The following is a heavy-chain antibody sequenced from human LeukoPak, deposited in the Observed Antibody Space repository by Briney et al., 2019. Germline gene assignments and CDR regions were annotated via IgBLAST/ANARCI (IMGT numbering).Heavy chain of an antibody. CDR3: AREKYGDSLGY. V-gene: IGHV3-11*05. D-gene: IGHD4-17*01. Sequence: GGSLRLSCAASGFTFSDYYMSWIRQAPGKGLEWVSYISSSSSYTNCADSVRGRFTISRDNAKNSLYLQMNSLRAEDTAVYYCAREKYGDSLGYWGQGTLVTVSS. CDR2: ISSSSSYT. CDR1: GFTFSDYY. J-gene: IGHJ4*02.